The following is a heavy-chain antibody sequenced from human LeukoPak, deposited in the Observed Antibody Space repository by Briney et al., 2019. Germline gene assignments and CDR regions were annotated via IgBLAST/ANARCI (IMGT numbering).Heavy chain of an antibody. CDR1: GYTFTGYY. V-gene: IGHV1-2*02. Sequence: ASVKVSCKASGYTFTGYYMHWVRQAPGQGLDWMGWINPNSGGTNYAQKFQGRVTMTRDTSISTAYMELSRLRSDDTAVYYCARGRACSSTSCYKTGGWFDPWGQGTLVTVSS. D-gene: IGHD2-2*02. CDR2: INPNSGGT. CDR3: ARGRACSSTSCYKTGGWFDP. J-gene: IGHJ5*02.